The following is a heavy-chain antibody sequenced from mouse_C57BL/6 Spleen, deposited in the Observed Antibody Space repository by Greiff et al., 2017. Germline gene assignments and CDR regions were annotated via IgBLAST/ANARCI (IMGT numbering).Heavy chain of an antibody. D-gene: IGHD2-4*01. J-gene: IGHJ3*01. V-gene: IGHV1-64*01. Sequence: QVQLQQPGAELVKPGASVQLSCKASGYTFTSYWMHWVKQRPGQGLEWIGMINPNGGSTNYNEKFKSKATLTVTKSSSPAYMQLSSLTSTSSAVYYCARDEIDYGAWFAYWGQGTIVTVSA. CDR1: GYTFTSYW. CDR2: INPNGGST. CDR3: ARDEIDYGAWFAY.